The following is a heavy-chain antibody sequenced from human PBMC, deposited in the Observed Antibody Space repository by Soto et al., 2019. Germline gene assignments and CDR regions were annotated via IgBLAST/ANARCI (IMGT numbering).Heavy chain of an antibody. J-gene: IGHJ6*02. D-gene: IGHD3-3*01. CDR3: ARGRQIFGVVIGPQMDV. V-gene: IGHV1-8*01. CDR2: MNPNSGNT. Sequence: ASVKVSCKASGYTFTSYDINWVRQATGQGLEWMGWMNPNSGNTGYAQKFQGRVTMTRNTSISTAYMELSSLRSEDTAVYYCARGRQIFGVVIGPQMDVWGQGTTVTVSS. CDR1: GYTFTSYD.